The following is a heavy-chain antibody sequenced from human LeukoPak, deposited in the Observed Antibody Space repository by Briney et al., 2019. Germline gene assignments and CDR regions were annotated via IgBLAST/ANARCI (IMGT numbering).Heavy chain of an antibody. CDR3: ARPVVPARSSWFNP. CDR2: ISAYNGNT. CDR1: GYTFTSYG. V-gene: IGHV1-18*01. Sequence: ASVKVSCKASGYTFTSYGISWVRQAPGQGLEWMGWISAYNGNTNYAQKLQGRGTMTTDTSTSTAYMELRSLRSDDTAVYYCARPVVPARSSWFNPWGQGTLVTVSS. D-gene: IGHD2-2*01. J-gene: IGHJ5*02.